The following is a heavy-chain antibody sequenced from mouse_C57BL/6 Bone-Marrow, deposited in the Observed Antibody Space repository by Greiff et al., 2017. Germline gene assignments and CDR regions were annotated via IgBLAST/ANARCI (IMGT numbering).Heavy chain of an antibody. CDR2: ISNGGGST. D-gene: IGHD1-1*01. J-gene: IGHJ4*01. CDR1: GFTFSDYY. Sequence: EVKLVESGGGLVQPGGSLKLSCAASGFTFSDYYMYWVRQTPEKRLEWVAYISNGGGSTYYPDTVKGRFTISRDNAKNTLYLQMSRLKSEDTAMXYCARAITTVVARGYAMDYWGQGTSVTVSS. CDR3: ARAITTVVARGYAMDY. V-gene: IGHV5-12*01.